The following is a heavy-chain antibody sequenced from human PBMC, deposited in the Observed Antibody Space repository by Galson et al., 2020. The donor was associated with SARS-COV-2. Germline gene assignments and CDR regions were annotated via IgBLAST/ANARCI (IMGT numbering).Heavy chain of an antibody. CDR3: AFYYGSGSYYAFDI. CDR1: GFTFSSYS. J-gene: IGHJ3*02. D-gene: IGHD3-10*01. CDR2: ISSSSTI. Sequence: GSLRLSCAASGFTFSSYSMNWVRQAPGKGLEWVSYISSSSTIYYADSVKGRFTISRDNAKNSLYLQMNSLRAEDTAVYYCAFYYGSGSYYAFDIWGQGTMVTFSS. V-gene: IGHV3-48*01.